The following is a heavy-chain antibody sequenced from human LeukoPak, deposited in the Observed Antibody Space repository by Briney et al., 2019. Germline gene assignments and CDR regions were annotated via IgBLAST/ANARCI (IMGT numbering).Heavy chain of an antibody. CDR1: GFTVSSNY. Sequence: PGGSLKLSCAASGFTVSSNYMSWVRQAPGKGLEWVSVIYSGGSTYYAASAKGRFTIYRDNSKNTQYLQMNSLRAEDTAVYYCATSWGPDTSAFRWGRDGMDVWGQGTTVIVS. J-gene: IGHJ6*02. CDR2: IYSGGST. V-gene: IGHV3-53*01. D-gene: IGHD3-16*01. CDR3: ATSWGPDTSAFRWGRDGMDV.